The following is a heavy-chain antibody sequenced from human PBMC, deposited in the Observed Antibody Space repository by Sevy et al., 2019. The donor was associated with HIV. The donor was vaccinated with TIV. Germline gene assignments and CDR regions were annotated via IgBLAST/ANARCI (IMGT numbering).Heavy chain of an antibody. J-gene: IGHJ4*02. CDR1: GYTFTSYD. Sequence: ASVKVSCKASGYTFTSYDITWVRQAPGQGLEWMGWISAYNGNTDYAQKLQDRVSMTTDISTSTVYMELRSLRSDDTAVYYCARESSGSYRNLDYWGQGTLVTVSS. CDR3: ARESSGSYRNLDY. V-gene: IGHV1-18*01. D-gene: IGHD1-26*01. CDR2: ISAYNGNT.